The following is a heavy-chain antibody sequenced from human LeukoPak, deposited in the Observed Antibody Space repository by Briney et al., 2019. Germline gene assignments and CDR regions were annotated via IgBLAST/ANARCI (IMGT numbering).Heavy chain of an antibody. J-gene: IGHJ4*02. CDR2: ISGSGGNT. D-gene: IGHD3-22*01. V-gene: IGHV3-23*01. CDR1: GFTFSNYG. CDR3: AKDMYYDSSGPVFDY. Sequence: GGSLRLSCAASGFTFSNYGMSWVRQAPGKGLEWVSTISGSGGNTYYADSVKGRPTISRDTSKNTLYLQMNSPRAEDTAVYYCAKDMYYDSSGPVFDYWGQGTLVTVSS.